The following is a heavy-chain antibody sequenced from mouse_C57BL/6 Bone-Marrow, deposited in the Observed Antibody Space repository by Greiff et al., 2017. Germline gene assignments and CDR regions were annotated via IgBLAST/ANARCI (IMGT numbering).Heavy chain of an antibody. CDR3: TTVKGYAMDY. V-gene: IGHV14-4*01. CDR2: IDPENGDT. Sequence: VQLQQSGAELVRPGASVKLSCTASGFNIKDDYMHWVKPRPEQGLEWIGWIDPENGDTEYASKFQGKATITADTSSNTAYLQLSSLTSEDTAVYYCTTVKGYAMDYWGQGTSVTVSS. J-gene: IGHJ4*01. CDR1: GFNIKDDY.